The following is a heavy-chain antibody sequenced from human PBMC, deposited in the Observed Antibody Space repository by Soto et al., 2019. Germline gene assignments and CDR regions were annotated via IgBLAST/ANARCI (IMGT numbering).Heavy chain of an antibody. CDR1: GDTFNFSS. CDR3: VSRYGSVYRAFVY. D-gene: IGHD3-10*01. Sequence: QVQLVQSGAEVKRPGSSVKVSSKASGDTFNFSSINWVRQAPGLGLEWMGRVNPIVSMSNYAQKFQGRVTMTADKSTSTAYMEISSLRPEDTAIYYCVSRYGSVYRAFVYGGQGALVTVSS. CDR2: VNPIVSMS. J-gene: IGHJ4*02. V-gene: IGHV1-69*02.